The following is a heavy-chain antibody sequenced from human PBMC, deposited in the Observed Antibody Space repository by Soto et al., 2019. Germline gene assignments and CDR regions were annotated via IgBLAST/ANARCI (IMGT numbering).Heavy chain of an antibody. V-gene: IGHV3-30*18. CDR2: ISYDGGNK. Sequence: QVQLVESGGGVVQPGRSLRLSCAASGFTFSSYGMHWVRQAPGKGLEWVAVISYDGGNKYYADSVKGRFTISRDNSKNTLYLQMNSLRAEDTAVYYCAKEGHHYEILTGYRSYYGMDVWGQGTTVTVSS. CDR1: GFTFSSYG. CDR3: AKEGHHYEILTGYRSYYGMDV. D-gene: IGHD3-9*01. J-gene: IGHJ6*02.